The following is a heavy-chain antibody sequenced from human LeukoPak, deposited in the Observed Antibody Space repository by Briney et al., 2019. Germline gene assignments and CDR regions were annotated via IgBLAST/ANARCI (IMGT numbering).Heavy chain of an antibody. CDR2: INAGNGNT. V-gene: IGHV1-3*01. D-gene: IGHD4-17*01. CDR1: GYTFTSYA. Sequence: ASVKVSCKASGYTFTSYAMHWVRQAPGQRLEWMGWINAGNGNTKYSQKFQGRVTITRGTSASTAYMELSSLRSEDTAVYYCARNYGDYIGIMAPFDYWGQGTLVTVSS. J-gene: IGHJ4*02. CDR3: ARNYGDYIGIMAPFDY.